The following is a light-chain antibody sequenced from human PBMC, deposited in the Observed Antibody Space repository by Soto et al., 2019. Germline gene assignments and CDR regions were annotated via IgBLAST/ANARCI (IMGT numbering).Light chain of an antibody. CDR1: EGISRY. Sequence: IRLTQSPSSLSASIGDRVTITCRASEGISRYLAWYQQIPGKAPKILIYAASTLQVGVPSRLSGSGSGTEFTLTISSLQPEDFGIYYCQQVYSYPYSFGQGTKLEIK. CDR3: QQVYSYPYS. V-gene: IGKV1-9*01. J-gene: IGKJ2*03. CDR2: AAS.